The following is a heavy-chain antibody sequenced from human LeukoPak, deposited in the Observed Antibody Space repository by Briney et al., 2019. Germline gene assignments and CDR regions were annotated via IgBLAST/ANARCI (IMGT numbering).Heavy chain of an antibody. J-gene: IGHJ3*02. CDR3: ARDLFHYYDAFDI. CDR1: GGTFSSYA. Sequence: ASVKVSCKASGGTFSSYAISWVRQAPGQGLEWMGGIIPIFGTANYAQKFQGRVTITADESTSTAYMELSSLRSEDTAVYYCARDLFHYYDAFDIWGQGTMVTVSS. V-gene: IGHV1-69*13. D-gene: IGHD3-10*01. CDR2: IIPIFGTA.